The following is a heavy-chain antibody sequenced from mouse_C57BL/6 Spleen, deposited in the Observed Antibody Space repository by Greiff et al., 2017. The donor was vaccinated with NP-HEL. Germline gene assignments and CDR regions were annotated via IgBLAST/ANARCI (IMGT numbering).Heavy chain of an antibody. V-gene: IGHV1-19*01. J-gene: IGHJ3*01. CDR2: INPYNGGT. Sequence: VQLQQSGPVLVKPGASVKMSCKASGYTFTDYYMNWVKQSHGKSLEWIGVINPYNGGTSYNQKFKGKATLTVDKSSSTAYMELNSLTSEDSAVYYCATLDSSGYDPYWGQGTLVTVSA. D-gene: IGHD3-2*02. CDR1: GYTFTDYY. CDR3: ATLDSSGYDPY.